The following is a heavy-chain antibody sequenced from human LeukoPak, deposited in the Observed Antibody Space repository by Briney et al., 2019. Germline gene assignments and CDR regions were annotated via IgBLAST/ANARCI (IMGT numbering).Heavy chain of an antibody. CDR3: ARVGVDYSGNIIKYYFDY. J-gene: IGHJ4*02. CDR2: IYYSGTT. V-gene: IGHV4-59*01. CDR1: DGSISSYY. Sequence: PSETLSHTCTVSDGSISSYYWSWIRQPPGKGLEWIGYIYYSGTTNYNPSLKSRVIISVDTSKNQFSLKLSPVIAADMAVYYCARVGVDYSGNIIKYYFDYWGQGTLVTVSS. D-gene: IGHD4-23*01.